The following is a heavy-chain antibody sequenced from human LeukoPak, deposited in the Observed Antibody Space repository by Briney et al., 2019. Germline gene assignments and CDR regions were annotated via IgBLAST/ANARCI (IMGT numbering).Heavy chain of an antibody. D-gene: IGHD5-24*01. J-gene: IGHJ4*02. CDR2: IYYSGST. Sequence: PSQTLSLTCTVSGGSISSGGYYWSWIRQHPGKGLEWIGYIYYSGSTYYNPSLKSRVTISVDTSKNQFSLKLSSVTAADTAVYYCARQRGDGYTYYFDYWGQGTLVTVSS. V-gene: IGHV4-31*03. CDR3: ARQRGDGYTYYFDY. CDR1: GGSISSGGYY.